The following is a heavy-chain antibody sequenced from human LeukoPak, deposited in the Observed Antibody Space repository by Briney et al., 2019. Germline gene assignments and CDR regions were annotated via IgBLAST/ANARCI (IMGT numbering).Heavy chain of an antibody. V-gene: IGHV4-4*07. CDR3: AREYSSGWPSYYYYGMDV. CDR1: GGSISSYY. Sequence: PSETLSLTCTVSGGSISSYYWSWIRQPAGKGLEWIGRIYTSGSTNYNPSLKSRVTMSADTSKNQFPLKLSSVTAADTAVYYCAREYSSGWPSYYYYGMDVWGQGTTVTVSS. J-gene: IGHJ6*02. CDR2: IYTSGST. D-gene: IGHD6-19*01.